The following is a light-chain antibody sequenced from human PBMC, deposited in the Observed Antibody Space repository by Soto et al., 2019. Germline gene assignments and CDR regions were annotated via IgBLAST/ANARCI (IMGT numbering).Light chain of an antibody. CDR2: EVS. CDR3: CSYAGSSTHYV. CDR1: SSDVGSYNL. V-gene: IGLV2-23*02. J-gene: IGLJ1*01. Sequence: QSVLTHPASVSGSPGQSITISCNGTSSDVGSYNLVSWYQQHPGKAPKLMIYEVSKRPSGVSNRFSGSKSGNTASLTISGLQAEDEADYYCCSYAGSSTHYVFGTGTKVTVL.